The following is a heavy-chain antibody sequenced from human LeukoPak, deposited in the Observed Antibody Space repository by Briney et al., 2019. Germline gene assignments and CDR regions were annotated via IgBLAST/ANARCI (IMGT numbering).Heavy chain of an antibody. J-gene: IGHJ4*02. CDR2: IIPIFGTA. CDR1: GGTFSSYA. CDR3: ASLRYYGSGSYLSD. V-gene: IGHV1-69*13. Sequence: SVKVSCKASGGTFSSYAISWVRQAPGQGLAWMGGIIPIFGTANYAQKFQGRVTITADESTSTAYMELSSLRSEDTAVYYCASLRYYGSGSYLSDWGQGTLVTVSS. D-gene: IGHD3-10*01.